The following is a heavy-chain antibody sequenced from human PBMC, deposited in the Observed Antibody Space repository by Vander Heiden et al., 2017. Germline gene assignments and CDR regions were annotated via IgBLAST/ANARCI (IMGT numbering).Heavy chain of an antibody. V-gene: IGHV3-9*01. J-gene: IGHJ4*02. Sequence: EVHLVESGGGLVRPGRSLRLSGAASGIKFDDYAMYWVRQVPGKGLEWVSGITWNSGSIGYADSVKGRFTISRDNAKNSLYLQMNSLRPEDTALYYCAGRFSSGWYAFDYWGQGTLVTVSS. D-gene: IGHD6-19*01. CDR2: ITWNSGSI. CDR1: GIKFDDYA. CDR3: AGRFSSGWYAFDY.